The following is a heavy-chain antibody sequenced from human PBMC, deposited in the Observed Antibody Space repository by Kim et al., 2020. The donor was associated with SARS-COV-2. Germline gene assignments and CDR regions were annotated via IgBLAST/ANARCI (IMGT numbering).Heavy chain of an antibody. Sequence: ASVKVSCKASGFPLTGYQMHWVRQAPGQGPEWMGRINPDNDGTDYAQKFQGRVTMTRDTSSSKVYMELNRLTSDDTAVYFCSRGIRWRIPGDEAIGHYFDYWGQGTLITVSS. J-gene: IGHJ4*02. V-gene: IGHV1-2*06. D-gene: IGHD2-2*01. CDR2: INPDNDGT. CDR3: SRGIRWRIPGDEAIGHYFDY. CDR1: GFPLTGYQ.